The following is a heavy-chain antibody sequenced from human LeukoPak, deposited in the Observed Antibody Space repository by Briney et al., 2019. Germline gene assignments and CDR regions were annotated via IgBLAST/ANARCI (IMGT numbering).Heavy chain of an antibody. CDR1: GGSFSGYY. CDR3: ARAAHTAATWYYFDY. CDR2: INHSGST. D-gene: IGHD5-18*01. Sequence: SETLPLTCAVYGGSFSGYYWSWIRQPPGKGLEWIGEINHSGSTNYNPSLKSRVTISVDTSKNQFSLKLSSVTAADTAVYYCARAAHTAATWYYFDYWGQGTLVTVSS. V-gene: IGHV4-34*01. J-gene: IGHJ4*02.